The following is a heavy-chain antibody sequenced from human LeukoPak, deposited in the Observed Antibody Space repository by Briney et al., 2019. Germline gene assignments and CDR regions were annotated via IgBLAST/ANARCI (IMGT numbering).Heavy chain of an antibody. V-gene: IGHV4-39*01. CDR1: GGSISSSSYS. J-gene: IGHJ4*02. D-gene: IGHD3-22*01. Sequence: PSETLSLTCTVSGGSISSSSYSWGWIRQPPGKGLEWIGSIYYSGSTYYNPSLKSRVTISVDTSKNQFSLKLSSVTAADTAVYYCARHYYDSSGWSDYWGQGTLVTVSS. CDR2: IYYSGST. CDR3: ARHYYDSSGWSDY.